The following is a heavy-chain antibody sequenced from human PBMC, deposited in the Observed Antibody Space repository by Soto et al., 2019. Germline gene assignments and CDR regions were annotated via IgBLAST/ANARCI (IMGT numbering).Heavy chain of an antibody. CDR3: AVAPSQLVPGVDVELGIH. V-gene: IGHV1-58*01. CDR1: GFTFTSSA. J-gene: IGHJ4*02. D-gene: IGHD6-6*01. Sequence: ASVKVSCKASGFTFTSSAVQWVRQARGQRLEWIGWIVVGSGNTNYAQKFQERVTITRDMSTSTAYMELSSLRSEDTAVYYCAVAPSQLVPGVDVELGIHWGQGTLVTVSS. CDR2: IVVGSGNT.